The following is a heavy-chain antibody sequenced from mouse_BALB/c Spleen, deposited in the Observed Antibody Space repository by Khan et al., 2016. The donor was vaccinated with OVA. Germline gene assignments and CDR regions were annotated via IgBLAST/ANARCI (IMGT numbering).Heavy chain of an antibody. CDR3: ERRVLRWDFDY. Sequence: QVQLKESGAELAKPGASVKMSCKASGYTFFNYWILWVKQRPGQGLEWLGYINPSIGDTENNQNFKDKATLTADKYSRTFYMQLSSLTSEDYAVYDCERRVLRWDFDYWGQGTTLTVSS. V-gene: IGHV1-7*01. CDR2: INPSIGDT. D-gene: IGHD1-1*02. J-gene: IGHJ2*01. CDR1: GYTFFNYW.